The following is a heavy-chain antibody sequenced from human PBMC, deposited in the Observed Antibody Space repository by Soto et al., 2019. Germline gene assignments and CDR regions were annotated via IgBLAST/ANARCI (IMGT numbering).Heavy chain of an antibody. CDR3: ARQGYSSSLHYYYGMDV. CDR1: GGSISGYY. Sequence: PSETLSLTCTVSGGSISGYYWSWIRQPAGKGLEWIGRIYHSGSTNYNPSLKSRVTISVDKSKNQFSLKLSSVTAADTAVYYCARQGYSSSLHYYYGMDVWGQGTTVTVSS. V-gene: IGHV4-4*07. J-gene: IGHJ6*02. D-gene: IGHD6-13*01. CDR2: IYHSGST.